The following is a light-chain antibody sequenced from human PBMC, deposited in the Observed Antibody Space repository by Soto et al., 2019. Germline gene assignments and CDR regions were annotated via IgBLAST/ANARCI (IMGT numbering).Light chain of an antibody. Sequence: EIVLAQSQPTLSVSPGERATLXCRASQTVGIRLAWYQHKPGQAPRLLIYGASNRAAGIPGRFSGSGSGTDFTLTITSLEPEDFALYYCHQRERWQRTFGQGTKVDI. CDR2: GAS. V-gene: IGKV3-11*01. J-gene: IGKJ1*01. CDR3: HQRERWQRT. CDR1: QTVGIR.